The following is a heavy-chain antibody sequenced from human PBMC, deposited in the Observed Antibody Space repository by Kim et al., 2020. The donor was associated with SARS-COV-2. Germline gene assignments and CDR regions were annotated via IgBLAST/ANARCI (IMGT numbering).Heavy chain of an antibody. CDR2: IYPGDSDT. Sequence: GESLKISCKGSGYSFTNYWIGWVRQMPGKGLEWMGIIYPGDSDTRYSPSFQGQVTISADKSISTAYLQWSSLKASDTAMYYCARHSPIYDSSGYSPPHYWGQGTPVTVSS. J-gene: IGHJ4*02. CDR1: GYSFTNYW. V-gene: IGHV5-51*01. D-gene: IGHD3-22*01. CDR3: ARHSPIYDSSGYSPPHY.